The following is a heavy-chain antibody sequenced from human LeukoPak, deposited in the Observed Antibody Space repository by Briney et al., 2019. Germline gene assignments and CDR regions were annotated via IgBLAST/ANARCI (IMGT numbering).Heavy chain of an antibody. CDR3: ARILRYSSSWYIDY. V-gene: IGHV5-51*01. J-gene: IGHJ4*02. D-gene: IGHD6-13*01. CDR1: GYSFTSYL. Sequence: GESLKISCKGSGYSFTSYLIGWVRQMSVKGLEWMGIIYPGDSDTRHSPSFQGQVTISADKSISTAYLQWSSLKASDTAMYYCARILRYSSSWYIDYWGQGTLVTVSS. CDR2: IYPGDSDT.